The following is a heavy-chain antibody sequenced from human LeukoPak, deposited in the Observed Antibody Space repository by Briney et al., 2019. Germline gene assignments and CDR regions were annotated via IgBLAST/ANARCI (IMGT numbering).Heavy chain of an antibody. Sequence: GGSLRLSCAASGFTFSSYGMHWVRQAPGKGLEWVSYISSSGSTIYYADSVKGRFTIPRDNAKNSLYLQMNSLRAEDTAVYYCAELGITMIGGVWGKGTTVTISS. CDR3: AELGITMIGGV. CDR1: GFTFSSYG. D-gene: IGHD3-10*02. J-gene: IGHJ6*04. V-gene: IGHV3-48*04. CDR2: ISSSGSTI.